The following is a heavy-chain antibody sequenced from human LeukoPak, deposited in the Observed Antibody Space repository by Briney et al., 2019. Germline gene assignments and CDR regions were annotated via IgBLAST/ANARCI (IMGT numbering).Heavy chain of an antibody. CDR1: GGSISSYY. J-gene: IGHJ3*02. Sequence: SETLSLTCTVSGGSISSYYWSWIRQPPRKGLEWIGYIYYSGSTNYNPSLKSRVTISVDTSKNQFSLKLSSVTAADTAVYYCARDSTVADDAFDIWGQGTMVTVSS. D-gene: IGHD4-17*01. CDR2: IYYSGST. V-gene: IGHV4-59*01. CDR3: ARDSTVADDAFDI.